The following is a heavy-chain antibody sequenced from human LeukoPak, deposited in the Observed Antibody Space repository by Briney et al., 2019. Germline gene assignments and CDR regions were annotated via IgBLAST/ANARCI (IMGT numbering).Heavy chain of an antibody. Sequence: GGSLRLSCVASGFTFSDSYMSWIRQAPGKGLEWLSYISGSANDIYHVDSVRGRFTISRDNAKNSLYLQMNSLRAEDTAVYYCARDYGQVTPRGMDVWGQGTTVTVSS. CDR1: GFTFSDSY. D-gene: IGHD2-21*02. CDR3: ARDYGQVTPRGMDV. CDR2: ISGSANDI. V-gene: IGHV3-11*01. J-gene: IGHJ6*02.